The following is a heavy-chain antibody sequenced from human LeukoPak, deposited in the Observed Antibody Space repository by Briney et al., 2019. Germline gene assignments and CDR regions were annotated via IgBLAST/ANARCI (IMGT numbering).Heavy chain of an antibody. V-gene: IGHV4-38-2*02. CDR2: IYHSGGT. D-gene: IGHD5-12*01. Sequence: SETLSLTCTVSVYSISSGYYWGWIRQPPGKGLEWIGSIYHSGGTYYNPSLKSRVTISVDTSKNQFSLKLSTVTAADTAVYYCAREGVATWQYWGQGTLVTVSS. CDR3: AREGVATWQY. J-gene: IGHJ4*02. CDR1: VYSISSGYY.